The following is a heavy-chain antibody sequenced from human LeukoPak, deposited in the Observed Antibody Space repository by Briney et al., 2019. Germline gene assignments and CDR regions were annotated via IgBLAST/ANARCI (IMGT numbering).Heavy chain of an antibody. V-gene: IGHV3-30*04. CDR2: ISEDGTNK. Sequence: PGGSLRLSCAVSGFTFSRYTMHWVRQAPGKGLEWVTAISEDGTNKFYAESVKGRFTVSRDNSKNMLLLQMNSLRREDTAVYYCVSGDFRFWGQGTLVTVSS. D-gene: IGHD2-21*01. CDR3: VSGDFRF. CDR1: GFTFSRYT. J-gene: IGHJ4*02.